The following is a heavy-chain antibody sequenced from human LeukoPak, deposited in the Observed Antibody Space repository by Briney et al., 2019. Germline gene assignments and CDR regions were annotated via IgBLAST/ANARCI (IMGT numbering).Heavy chain of an antibody. CDR1: GGSLSITIYY. J-gene: IGHJ5*02. Sequence: PSETLSLTCTVSGGSLSITIYYWGWIRQPPGKGLEWIGSIFYSGSTYYNPSLKSRVTISVDTSKNQFSLKVTSVTAADTAIYYCARRDYGDAGRFDPWGQGTLVTVSS. V-gene: IGHV4-39*01. D-gene: IGHD4-17*01. CDR2: IFYSGST. CDR3: ARRDYGDAGRFDP.